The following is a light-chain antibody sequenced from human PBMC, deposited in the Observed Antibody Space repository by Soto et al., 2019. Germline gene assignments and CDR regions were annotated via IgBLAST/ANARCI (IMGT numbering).Light chain of an antibody. CDR1: QYINTR. CDR2: QTS. V-gene: IGKV3D-11*03. Sequence: EIVLTQSPATLSSFPGDRVTLSCRASQYINTRLAWYQHRPGQSPRLLIYQTSLMPAGIPARFSASGSGTDFTLTISDVQPEDFAVYYWHQFATTRSFGQGTKVDIK. J-gene: IGKJ1*01. CDR3: HQFATTRS.